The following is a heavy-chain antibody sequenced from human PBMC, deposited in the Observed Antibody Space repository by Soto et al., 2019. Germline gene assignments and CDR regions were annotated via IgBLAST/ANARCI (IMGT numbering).Heavy chain of an antibody. CDR1: GYTFTSYD. Sequence: QVQLVQSGAEVKKPGASVKVSCKASGYTFTSYDINWVRQATGQGLEWMGWMNPNSGNTGYAQKCQGRVTITRNTSISTAYMELSSLRSEDTAVYYCARGSYYDFWSGYYEGPRANWFDPWGQGTLVTVSS. V-gene: IGHV1-8*01. CDR3: ARGSYYDFWSGYYEGPRANWFDP. J-gene: IGHJ5*02. CDR2: MNPNSGNT. D-gene: IGHD3-3*01.